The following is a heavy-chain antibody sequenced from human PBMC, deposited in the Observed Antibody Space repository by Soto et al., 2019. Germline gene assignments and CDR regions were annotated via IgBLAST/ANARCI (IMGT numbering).Heavy chain of an antibody. J-gene: IGHJ4*02. CDR1: GGSISSYY. CDR2: IYYSGST. CDR3: ARGWGKYFGVNDF. V-gene: IGHV4-59*08. D-gene: IGHD2-8*01. Sequence: PSETLSLTCTVSGGSISSYYWSWIRQPPGKGLEWIGYIYYSGSTNYNPSLKSRVTISVDTSKNQFSLKLSSVTAADTAVYYCARGWGKYFGVNDFWGQGTLVTVSS.